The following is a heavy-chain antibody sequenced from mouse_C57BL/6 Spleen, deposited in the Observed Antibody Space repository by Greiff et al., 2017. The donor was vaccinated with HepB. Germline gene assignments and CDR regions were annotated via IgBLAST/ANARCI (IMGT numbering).Heavy chain of an antibody. D-gene: IGHD3-2*02. Sequence: EVKLVESGGDLVKPGGSLKLSCAASGFTFSSYGMSWVRQTPDKRLEWVATISSGGSYTYYPDSVKGRFTISRDNAKNTLYLQMSSLKSEDTAMYYRARPFQTAQAAWFAYWGQGTLVTVSA. CDR3: ARPFQTAQAAWFAY. V-gene: IGHV5-6*01. CDR2: ISSGGSYT. CDR1: GFTFSSYG. J-gene: IGHJ3*01.